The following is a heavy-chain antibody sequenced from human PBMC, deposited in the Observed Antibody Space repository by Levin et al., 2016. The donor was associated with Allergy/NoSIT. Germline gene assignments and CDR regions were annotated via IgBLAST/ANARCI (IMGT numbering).Heavy chain of an antibody. CDR2: IYYSGST. D-gene: IGHD6-13*01. CDR1: GGSISSSSYY. CDR3: ARLVMTAAGTFDY. J-gene: IGHJ4*02. V-gene: IGHV4-39*01. Sequence: SETLSLTCTVSGGSISSSSYYWGWIRQPPGKGLEWIGSIYYSGSTYYNPSLKSRVTISVDTSKNQFSLKLSSVTAADTAVYYCARLVMTAAGTFDYWGQGTLVTVSS.